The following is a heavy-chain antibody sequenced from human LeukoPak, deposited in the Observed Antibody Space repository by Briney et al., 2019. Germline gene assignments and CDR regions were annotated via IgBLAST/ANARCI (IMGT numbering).Heavy chain of an antibody. Sequence: SQTLSLTCTVSGGSISSGGYYWSWIRQHPGKGLEWIGYIYYSGSTYYNPSLKSRVTISVDTSKNQFSLKLSSVTAADTAVYYCARERGDIVVVPAAPDYNWFDPWGQGTLVTVSS. CDR1: GGSISSGGYY. CDR2: IYYSGST. D-gene: IGHD2-2*01. J-gene: IGHJ5*02. CDR3: ARERGDIVVVPAAPDYNWFDP. V-gene: IGHV4-31*03.